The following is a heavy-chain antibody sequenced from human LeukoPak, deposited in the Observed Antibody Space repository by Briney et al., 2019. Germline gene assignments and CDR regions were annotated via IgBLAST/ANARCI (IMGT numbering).Heavy chain of an antibody. V-gene: IGHV3-23*01. CDR3: AKLGLRTRGFDY. Sequence: TGGSLRLSCAASGFTFSSYAMRWVRQAPGKGLEWVSAISGSGGSTYYADSVKGRFTISRDNSKNTLYLQMNSLRAEDTAVYYCAKLGLRTRGFDYWGQGTLVTVSS. CDR2: ISGSGGST. D-gene: IGHD3-10*01. CDR1: GFTFSSYA. J-gene: IGHJ4*02.